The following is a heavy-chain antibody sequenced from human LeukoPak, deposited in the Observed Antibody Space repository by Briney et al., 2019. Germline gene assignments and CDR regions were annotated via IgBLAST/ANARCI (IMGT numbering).Heavy chain of an antibody. D-gene: IGHD3-22*01. V-gene: IGHV3-48*03. CDR1: GFTFSSYE. J-gene: IGHJ3*02. Sequence: GGSLRLSCAASGFTFSSYEMNWVRQAPGKGLEWVSYISSSGSIIYYADSVKGRFTISRDSAKNSLYLQMNSLRAEDTAVYYCARGAYYYDGSGYYGAFDIWGQGTMVTVSS. CDR3: ARGAYYYDGSGYYGAFDI. CDR2: ISSSGSII.